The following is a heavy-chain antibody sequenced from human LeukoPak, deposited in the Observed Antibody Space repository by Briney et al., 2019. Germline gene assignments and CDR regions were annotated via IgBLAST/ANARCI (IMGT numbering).Heavy chain of an antibody. V-gene: IGHV3-33*08. D-gene: IGHD3-10*01. CDR3: ARDHYGPFDY. Sequence: GGSLRLSCAASGFTFSGSAMHRVRQAPGKGLEWVAVIWYDGSNKYYADSVKGRFTISRDNSKNTLYLQMNSLRAEDTAVYYCARDHYGPFDYWGQGTLVTVSS. J-gene: IGHJ4*02. CDR2: IWYDGSNK. CDR1: GFTFSGSA.